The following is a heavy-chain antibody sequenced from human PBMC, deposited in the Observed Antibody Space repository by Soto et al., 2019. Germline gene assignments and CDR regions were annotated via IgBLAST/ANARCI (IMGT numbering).Heavy chain of an antibody. CDR2: ITGSGGST. CDR1: GFTFSSFA. V-gene: IGHV3-23*01. J-gene: IGHJ4*02. CDR3: VSVDNGVYNPHFDY. D-gene: IGHD4-17*01. Sequence: EVQFLESGGGLVQPGGSLRLSCAASGFTFSSFARGWVRQAPGNGQKWVSTITGSGGSTFDADSVKGGYTISRDNTKNTLYLQMNSRRAGDSAIYFCVSVDNGVYNPHFDYGGQATLVTVSS.